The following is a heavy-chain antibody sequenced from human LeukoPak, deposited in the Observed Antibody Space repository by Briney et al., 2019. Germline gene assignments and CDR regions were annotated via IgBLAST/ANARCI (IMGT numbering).Heavy chain of an antibody. Sequence: GGSLRLSCAASGFNFSSYAMHWVRQAPGKGLEWVAVISYDGSNKYYADSVKGRFTISRDNSKNTLYVQMNSLRAEDTVVYYCARDQEGIPYYFDYWGQGTLVTVSS. CDR1: GFNFSSYA. CDR3: ARDQEGIPYYFDY. CDR2: ISYDGSNK. J-gene: IGHJ4*02. V-gene: IGHV3-30-3*01. D-gene: IGHD6-13*01.